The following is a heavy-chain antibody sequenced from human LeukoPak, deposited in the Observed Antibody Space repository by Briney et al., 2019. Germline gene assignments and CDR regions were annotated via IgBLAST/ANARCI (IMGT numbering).Heavy chain of an antibody. D-gene: IGHD2-21*02. CDR1: GYTFTGYY. V-gene: IGHV1-2*02. CDR2: INPNSGGT. CDR3: VGDLTADTVFLP. Sequence: ASVKVSCKASGYTFTGYYMHWVRQAPGQGLEWMGWINPNSGGTIYTQKFQGRVTMTRDTSISTACMELSGLRSDDTAVYYCVGDLTADTVFLPWGQGTLVTVSS. J-gene: IGHJ5*02.